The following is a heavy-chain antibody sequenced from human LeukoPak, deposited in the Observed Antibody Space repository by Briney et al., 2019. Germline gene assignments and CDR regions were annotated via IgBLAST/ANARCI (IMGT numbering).Heavy chain of an antibody. CDR2: ISSDGTNT. Sequence: PGGSLRLSCAASGFTFNSYWMHWVRHAPGTGLVWVSRISSDGTNTYYADSVKGRFSISRDNAKNTLYLQMNSLRAEDTAMYYCARVYYYYYMDVWGRGTTVTVSS. J-gene: IGHJ6*03. CDR1: GFTFNSYW. V-gene: IGHV3-74*01. CDR3: ARVYYYYYMDV.